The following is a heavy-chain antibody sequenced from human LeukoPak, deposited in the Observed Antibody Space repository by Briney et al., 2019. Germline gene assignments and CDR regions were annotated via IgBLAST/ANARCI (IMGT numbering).Heavy chain of an antibody. V-gene: IGHV1-24*01. D-gene: IGHD2-15*01. CDR3: ATDIFPVVVVAAGVFDI. J-gene: IGHJ3*02. CDR2: FDPEDGET. CDR1: GYTLTELS. Sequence: ASVKVSCKVSGYTLTELSMHWVRQAPGKGLEWMGGFDPEDGETIYAQKFQGRVTMTEDTSTDTAYMELSSLRSEDTAVYCCATDIFPVVVVAAGVFDIWGQGTMVTVSS.